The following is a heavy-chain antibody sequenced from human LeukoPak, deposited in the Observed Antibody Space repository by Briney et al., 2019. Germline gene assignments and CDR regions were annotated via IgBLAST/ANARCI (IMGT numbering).Heavy chain of an antibody. CDR3: ARGSRWLQLGPFDY. Sequence: GGSLRLSCAASGFTFSSYTMHWVRQAPGKGLEWVAVMSYDGSDNYYADSVKGRFTISRDNSRTTVYLQMNSLRAEDTAVYYCARGSRWLQLGPFDYWGRGTLVTVST. D-gene: IGHD5-24*01. V-gene: IGHV3-30*01. CDR2: MSYDGSDN. J-gene: IGHJ4*02. CDR1: GFTFSSYT.